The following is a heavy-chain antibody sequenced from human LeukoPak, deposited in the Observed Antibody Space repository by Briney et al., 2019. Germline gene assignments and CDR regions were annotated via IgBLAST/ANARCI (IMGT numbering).Heavy chain of an antibody. D-gene: IGHD3-22*01. Sequence: PSETLSLTCAVYGGSFSGYYWSWIRQPPGKGLEWIGEINHSGSTNYNPSLKSRVTISVDTSKNQFSLKLSSVTAADTAVYYCAREAKNYYDSSGYYGAFDIWGQGTMVTVSS. V-gene: IGHV4-34*01. CDR3: AREAKNYYDSSGYYGAFDI. CDR2: INHSGST. J-gene: IGHJ3*02. CDR1: GGSFSGYY.